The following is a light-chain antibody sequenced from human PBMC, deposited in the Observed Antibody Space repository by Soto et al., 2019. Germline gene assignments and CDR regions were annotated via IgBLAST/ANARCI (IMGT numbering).Light chain of an antibody. CDR3: QQYNNWPRT. J-gene: IGKJ1*01. Sequence: EIVMTQSPATLSVSPGERATLSCRASQSVNNNLAWYQQKPGQAPRLLIYGASTRATGIPARFSGSGSGTEFTLTISSLQSEDFAVSYCQQYNNWPRTFGQGTKVEIK. CDR1: QSVNNN. CDR2: GAS. V-gene: IGKV3-15*01.